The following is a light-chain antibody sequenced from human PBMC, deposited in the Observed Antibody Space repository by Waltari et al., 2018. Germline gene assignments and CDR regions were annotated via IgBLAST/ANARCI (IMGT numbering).Light chain of an antibody. Sequence: QSALTQPASVSGSPGQSITISCTGTSSDVGGYNYVSWYQQHPGKAPKLMIYEVSNRPSGVSNRLSGSKSGNPASLTISGLQAEDEADYYCSAYTSSSSLVFGGGTKLTVL. J-gene: IGLJ3*02. CDR2: EVS. CDR3: SAYTSSSSLV. CDR1: SSDVGGYNY. V-gene: IGLV2-14*01.